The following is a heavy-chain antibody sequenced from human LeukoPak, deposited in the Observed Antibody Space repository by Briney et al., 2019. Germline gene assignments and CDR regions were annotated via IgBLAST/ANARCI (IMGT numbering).Heavy chain of an antibody. V-gene: IGHV1-46*01. D-gene: IGHD4-17*01. Sequence: ASVKVSCKASGYTFTSYYVHWVRQAPGQGLEWMGIINPSGGSTSYAQKFQGRVTMTRDTSTSTVYMELSSLRSEDTAVYYCARSRVYGAFVSRRYYFDYWGQGTLVTVSS. CDR1: GYTFTSYY. CDR3: ARSRVYGAFVSRRYYFDY. CDR2: INPSGGST. J-gene: IGHJ4*02.